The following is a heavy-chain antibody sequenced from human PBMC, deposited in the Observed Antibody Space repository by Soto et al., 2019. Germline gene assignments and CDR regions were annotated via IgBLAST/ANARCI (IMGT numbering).Heavy chain of an antibody. V-gene: IGHV3-33*03. CDR3: ARTYYDVLNGFGWYLDL. CDR1: GFSFSNYG. CDR2: IWYDGSKQ. J-gene: IGHJ2*01. Sequence: QVQLVESGGGVVQPGRSLRLSCTASGFSFSNYGMHWARQAPGQGLEWVAFIWYDGSKQYHADYVMGRFTISRANSTNTLYLQMNSLRAEDTAVYFCARTYYDVLNGFGWYLDLWGRGTLVTFSS. D-gene: IGHD3-9*01.